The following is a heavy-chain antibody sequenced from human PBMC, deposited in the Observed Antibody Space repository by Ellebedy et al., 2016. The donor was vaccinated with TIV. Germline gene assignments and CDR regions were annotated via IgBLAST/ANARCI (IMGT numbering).Heavy chain of an antibody. CDR1: GFTFSLYE. J-gene: IGHJ5*02. CDR3: ARDHLAEGSGCYSSWFDP. V-gene: IGHV3-48*03. D-gene: IGHD3-10*01. Sequence: GESLKISCVDSGFTFSLYEMNWVRQAPGKGLEWLSYISSGGTTEKYADSVKGRFTISRDNAKNSLYLQMNSLRAEDTAVYYCARDHLAEGSGCYSSWFDPWGQGTLVTVSS. CDR2: ISSGGTTE.